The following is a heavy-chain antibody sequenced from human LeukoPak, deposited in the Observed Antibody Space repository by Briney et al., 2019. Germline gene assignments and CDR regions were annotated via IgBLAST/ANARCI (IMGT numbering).Heavy chain of an antibody. CDR2: ISNTDTEKYI. CDR3: AREGSSNGFYYFDF. D-gene: IGHD5-18*01. J-gene: IGHJ4*02. Sequence: GGSLRLSCAASGFAFSDFSMVWVRQAPGKGLEWVSSISNTDTEKYIYYVDSVKGRFTISRDDAKSSLFLHMNSLRAEDTAVYYCAREGSSNGFYYFDFWGQGTLVTVSS. CDR1: GFAFSDFS. V-gene: IGHV3-21*01.